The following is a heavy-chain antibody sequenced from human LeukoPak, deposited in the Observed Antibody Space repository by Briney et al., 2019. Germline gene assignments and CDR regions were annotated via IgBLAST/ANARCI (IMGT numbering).Heavy chain of an antibody. Sequence: SETLSLTCTVSGGSIGSYHWSWVRQPPGKGLEWIGFIYYSGITDYNPSLKSRVTISVDTSKNQFSLKLTSVTAADTAVYYCARLRALSYYDSSGNMYYFEYWGQEHWSPSPQ. V-gene: IGHV4-59*01. CDR1: GGSIGSYH. D-gene: IGHD3-22*01. J-gene: IGHJ4*01. CDR2: IYYSGIT. CDR3: ARLRALSYYDSSGNMYYFEY.